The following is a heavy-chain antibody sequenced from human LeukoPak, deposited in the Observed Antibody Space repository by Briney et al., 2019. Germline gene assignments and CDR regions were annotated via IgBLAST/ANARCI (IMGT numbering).Heavy chain of an antibody. D-gene: IGHD2-2*01. Sequence: GGSLRLSCTASGFTFGDYAMSWFRQAPGKGLEWVGFVRSKAYGGTTEYAASLKGRFTISRDDSKSIAYLQMNSLKTEDTAVYYCTQKGYCSSPSCYVSGYYYYYMDVWGKGTTVTVSS. CDR1: GFTFGDYA. CDR2: VRSKAYGGTT. CDR3: TQKGYCSSPSCYVSGYYYYYMDV. J-gene: IGHJ6*03. V-gene: IGHV3-49*03.